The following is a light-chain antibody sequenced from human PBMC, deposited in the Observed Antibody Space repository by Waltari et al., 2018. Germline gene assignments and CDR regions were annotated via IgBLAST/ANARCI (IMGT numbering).Light chain of an antibody. CDR3: ETGGHGTWV. Sequence: QLVLTQSPSASASLGASVKLTCTLSSGHSSNIIAWLQQRPERGPRYLMKVNSDGRHSKGDDIPDRFSGSISGAERYLTISSLQSEDEADYYCETGGHGTWVFGGGTKLTVL. J-gene: IGLJ3*02. V-gene: IGLV4-69*01. CDR1: SGHSSNI. CDR2: VNSDGRH.